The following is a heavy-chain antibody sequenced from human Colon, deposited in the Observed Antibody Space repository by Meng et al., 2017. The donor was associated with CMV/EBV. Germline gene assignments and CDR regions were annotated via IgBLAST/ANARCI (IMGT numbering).Heavy chain of an antibody. CDR3: TTLVRGF. V-gene: IGHV3-15*01. D-gene: IGHD1-26*01. CDR1: GFTFTNAA. CDR2: IKSKIDGGKI. J-gene: IGHJ4*02. Sequence: RLSCAASGFTFTNAAMTWVRQASGKGLEWIGRIKSKIDGGKIDYAAPVRGRFAISRDDSKATVYLQIDTLEIEDTGMYYCTTLVRGFWGQGTLVTVSS.